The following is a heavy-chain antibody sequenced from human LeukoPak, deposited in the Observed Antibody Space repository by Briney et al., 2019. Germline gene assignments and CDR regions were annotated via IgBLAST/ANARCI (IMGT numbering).Heavy chain of an antibody. Sequence: SETLSLTCAVYGGSFSGYYWSWLRQPPGKGLEWIGEINHSGSTNYNPSLKSRVTISVDPSKNQFSLTLSSVTAADTAVYYCARGIGDFWSGYYKTLDYWGQGTLVTVSS. V-gene: IGHV4-34*01. CDR3: ARGIGDFWSGYYKTLDY. CDR1: GGSFSGYY. J-gene: IGHJ4*02. D-gene: IGHD3-3*01. CDR2: INHSGST.